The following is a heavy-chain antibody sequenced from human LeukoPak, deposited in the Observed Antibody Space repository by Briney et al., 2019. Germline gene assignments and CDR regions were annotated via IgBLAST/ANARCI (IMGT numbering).Heavy chain of an antibody. CDR2: VDFGGST. V-gene: IGHV4-39*07. J-gene: IGHJ4*02. Sequence: LETLSLTCTISGLSISEGSRYYWVWIRQPPGKGLEWIGSVDFGGSTYYNPSLKSRVTISVDASRNQFSLHLNSVTAADTAVYYCARGLSSDYWGQGTLVTVSS. CDR1: GLSISEGSRYY. D-gene: IGHD3-10*01. CDR3: ARGLSSDY.